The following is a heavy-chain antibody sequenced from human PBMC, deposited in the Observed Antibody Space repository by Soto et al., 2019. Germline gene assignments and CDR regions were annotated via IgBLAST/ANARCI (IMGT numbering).Heavy chain of an antibody. D-gene: IGHD3-10*01. J-gene: IGHJ6*02. Sequence: QVQLVESGGGVVQPGRSLRLSCAASGFTFSRYATHWVRQAPGKGLEWVAVISYDGSNKYYADSVKGRLTISRDSSKNTLHLQMNSLRAEDTAVYYCAREAGVYGSGSYGMDVWGQGTTVTVSS. CDR1: GFTFSRYA. CDR2: ISYDGSNK. V-gene: IGHV3-30-3*01. CDR3: AREAGVYGSGSYGMDV.